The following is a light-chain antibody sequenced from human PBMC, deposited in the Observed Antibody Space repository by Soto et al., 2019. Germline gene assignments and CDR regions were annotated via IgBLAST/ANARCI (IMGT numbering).Light chain of an antibody. J-gene: IGKJ1*01. V-gene: IGKV3-15*01. Sequence: EIVMTQSPATLSVSPGERATLSCRASQSVSSNLAWYQQKPGQAPRLLIYGASTRAPGIPARFSGSGSGTELTLTISSLQSEDFAVYYCQQYNNWPSWTFGQGTKVEIK. CDR2: GAS. CDR1: QSVSSN. CDR3: QQYNNWPSWT.